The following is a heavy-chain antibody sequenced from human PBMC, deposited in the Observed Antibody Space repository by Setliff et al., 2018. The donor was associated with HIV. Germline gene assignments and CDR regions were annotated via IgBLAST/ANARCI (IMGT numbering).Heavy chain of an antibody. CDR3: ARGRAEYVAVAVMGSWFDP. J-gene: IGHJ5*02. V-gene: IGHV1-18*01. CDR2: ISAYHGNT. CDR1: GYTFTSYG. D-gene: IGHD6-19*01. Sequence: ASVKVSCKASGYTFTSYGITWVRQAPGQGLEWMGWISAYHGNTNYAQKLQGRVTMTTDTSTSTAYMELRSLRSDDTAVYYCARGRAEYVAVAVMGSWFDPWGQGTLVTVSS.